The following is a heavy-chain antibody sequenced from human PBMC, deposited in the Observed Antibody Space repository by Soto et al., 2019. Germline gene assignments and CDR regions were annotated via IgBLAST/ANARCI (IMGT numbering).Heavy chain of an antibody. CDR3: ARDIDG. CDR1: GFTFSSYS. D-gene: IGHD2-15*01. CDR2: ISSSSSTK. Sequence: EVQVVESGGGLVQPGGSLRLSCAASGFTFSSYSMNWVRQAPGKGLEWGSYISSSSSTKFYADSVKGRLTISRDNARNSLYLQMTSVRAEDTAVYYCARDIDGGGQGTLVTVSS. J-gene: IGHJ4*02. V-gene: IGHV3-48*01.